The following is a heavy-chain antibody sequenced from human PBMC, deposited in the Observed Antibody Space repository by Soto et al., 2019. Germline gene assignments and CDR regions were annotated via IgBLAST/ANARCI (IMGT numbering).Heavy chain of an antibody. J-gene: IGHJ6*02. V-gene: IGHV3-74*01. Sequence: PGGSLRLSCAASGFTFSSYWVHWVRQAPGKGLVWVSRINSDGSSTSYADSVKGRFTISRDNAKNTLYLQMNSLRAEDTAVYYCARVPANLRVYGMDVWGQGTTVTVSS. CDR3: ARVPANLRVYGMDV. CDR1: GFTFSSYW. CDR2: INSDGSST.